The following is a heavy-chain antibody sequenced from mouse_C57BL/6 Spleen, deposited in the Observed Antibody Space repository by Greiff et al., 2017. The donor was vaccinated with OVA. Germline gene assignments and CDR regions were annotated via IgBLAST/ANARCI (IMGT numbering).Heavy chain of an antibody. CDR1: GFTFSDYG. Sequence: EVQRVESGGGLVKPGGSLKLSCAASGFTFSDYGMHWVRQAPEKGLEWVAYISSGSSTIYYADTVKGRFTISRDNAKNTLFLQMTSLRSEDTAMYYCARRTLFSNYEAMDYWGQGTSVTVSS. CDR3: ARRTLFSNYEAMDY. CDR2: ISSGSSTI. D-gene: IGHD2-5*01. V-gene: IGHV5-17*01. J-gene: IGHJ4*01.